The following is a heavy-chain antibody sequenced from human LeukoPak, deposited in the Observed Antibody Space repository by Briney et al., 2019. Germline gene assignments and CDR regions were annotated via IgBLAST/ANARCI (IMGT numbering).Heavy chain of an antibody. D-gene: IGHD6-6*01. Sequence: PGGSLRLSCAASGFTFSSYAMHWVRQAPGKGLEWVAAISYDGNNKYYADSVKGRFTISRDNSKNTLYLQMNSLRAEDTAVYYCARPEWYGSSLDAFDIWGQGTMVTVSS. CDR2: ISYDGNNK. J-gene: IGHJ3*02. CDR3: ARPEWYGSSLDAFDI. V-gene: IGHV3-30-3*01. CDR1: GFTFSSYA.